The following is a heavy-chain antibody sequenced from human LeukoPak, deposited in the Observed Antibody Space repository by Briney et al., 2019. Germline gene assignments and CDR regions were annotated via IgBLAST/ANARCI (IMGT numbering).Heavy chain of an antibody. Sequence: GGSLRLSCAASGFTFSSYGMHWVRQAPGKGLEWVTVISYDGSNKYYADYVKGRFTISRDNSKNTLDLQMNSLRAEDTAVYYCAKEGCSGGSCSEYFQHWGQGTLVTVSS. CDR3: AKEGCSGGSCSEYFQH. CDR2: ISYDGSNK. J-gene: IGHJ1*01. CDR1: GFTFSSYG. D-gene: IGHD2-15*01. V-gene: IGHV3-30*18.